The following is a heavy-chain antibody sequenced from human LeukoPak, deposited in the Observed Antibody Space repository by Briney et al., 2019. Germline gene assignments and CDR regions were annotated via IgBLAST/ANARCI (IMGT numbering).Heavy chain of an antibody. V-gene: IGHV3-48*04. D-gene: IGHD3-9*01. CDR2: ISSSGSTI. CDR1: GFTFSNAW. J-gene: IGHJ4*02. CDR3: ARDGYDILTGYYPFDY. Sequence: GSLRLSCAASGFTFSNAWMSWVRQAPGKGLEWVSYISSSGSTIHYADSVKGRFTISRDNAKNSLYLQMNSLRAEDTAVYYCARDGYDILTGYYPFDYWGQGTLVTVSS.